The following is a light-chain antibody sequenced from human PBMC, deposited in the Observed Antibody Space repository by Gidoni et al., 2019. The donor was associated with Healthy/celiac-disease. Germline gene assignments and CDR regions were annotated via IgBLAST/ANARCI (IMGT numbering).Light chain of an antibody. Sequence: ENGLTQSPATLSLSPGERATLSCRASQSVSSYLAWYQQKPGQAPRLLLYDASNRATGIPARFSGGGSGTDFTLTISSLEPEDFAVYYCQQRSNCPPLTFGGGTKVEIK. J-gene: IGKJ4*01. CDR3: QQRSNCPPLT. CDR2: DAS. CDR1: QSVSSY. V-gene: IGKV3-11*01.